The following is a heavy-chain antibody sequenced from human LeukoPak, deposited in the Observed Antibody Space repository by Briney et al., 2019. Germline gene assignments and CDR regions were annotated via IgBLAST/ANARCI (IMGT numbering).Heavy chain of an antibody. CDR3: ARDPWGGGYCSGGSCWIFDY. CDR2: IYPNSGGT. V-gene: IGHV1-2*02. J-gene: IGHJ4*02. D-gene: IGHD2-15*01. Sequence: ASVKVSCKASGYTFTGYYMHWARQAPGQGLEWMGWIYPNSGGTNYAQKFQGRVTMTRDTSISTGYMELSSLRSDDTAVYYCARDPWGGGYCSGGSCWIFDYWGQGTLVTVSS. CDR1: GYTFTGYY.